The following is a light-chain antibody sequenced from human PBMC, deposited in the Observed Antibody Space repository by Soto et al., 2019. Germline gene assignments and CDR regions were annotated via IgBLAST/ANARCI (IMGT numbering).Light chain of an antibody. V-gene: IGKV3-11*01. Sequence: EIVLTQSPATLSLSPGERVTLSCRASQSVGNNLAWYQQKPGQAPGLLIYEASTRATGIPARFSGSGSGTDFTLTISSLEPEDFAVYYCQQHANWPLTFGGGTKVDI. CDR1: QSVGNN. CDR2: EAS. CDR3: QQHANWPLT. J-gene: IGKJ4*01.